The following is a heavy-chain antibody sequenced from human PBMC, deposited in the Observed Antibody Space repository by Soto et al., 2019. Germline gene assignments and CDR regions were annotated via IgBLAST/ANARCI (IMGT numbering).Heavy chain of an antibody. D-gene: IGHD5-12*01. CDR3: ARRGIRGYSGYDHDY. CDR1: GYTFTGYY. CDR2: INPNSGGT. V-gene: IGHV1-2*02. Sequence: ASVKLSCKASGYTFTGYYMHWVRQAPGQGLEWMGWINPNSGGTNYAQKLQGRVTMTRDTSISTAYMELSRLRSDDTAMYYCARRGIRGYSGYDHDYWGQGTLVTVSS. J-gene: IGHJ4*02.